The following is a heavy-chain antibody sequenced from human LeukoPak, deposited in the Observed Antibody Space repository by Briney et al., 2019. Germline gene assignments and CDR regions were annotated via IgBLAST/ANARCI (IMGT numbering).Heavy chain of an antibody. CDR3: ARGRLVRGGKGYYYYYYMDV. J-gene: IGHJ6*03. V-gene: IGHV1-8*01. D-gene: IGHD4-23*01. CDR1: GYTFTSYD. Sequence: ASVKVSCKASGYTFTSYDINWVRQATGQGLEWMGWMNPNSGNTGYAQKFQGRVTMTRNTSISTAYMELSSLRSEDTAVYYCARGRLVRGGKGYYYYYYMDVWGKGTTVTVSS. CDR2: MNPNSGNT.